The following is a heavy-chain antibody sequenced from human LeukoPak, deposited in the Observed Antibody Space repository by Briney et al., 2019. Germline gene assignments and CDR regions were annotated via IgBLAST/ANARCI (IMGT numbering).Heavy chain of an antibody. V-gene: IGHV4-59*01. CDR3: ARDGYSDSSGYDYPPSV. D-gene: IGHD3-22*01. CDR2: MSYSGTS. CDR1: GGSISSYY. Sequence: SETLSLTCTVSGGSISSYYWSWIRQPPGKGLEWIGYMSYSGTSSYNSSLRSRITISVDASKKQFSLKLSSVTAADTAVYYCARDGYSDSSGYDYPPSVWGQGTLVTVSS. J-gene: IGHJ4*02.